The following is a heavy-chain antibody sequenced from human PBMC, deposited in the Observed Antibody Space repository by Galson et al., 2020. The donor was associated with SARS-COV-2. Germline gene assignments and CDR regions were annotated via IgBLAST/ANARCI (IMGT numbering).Heavy chain of an antibody. CDR3: ARPPYFDFWGGYPHNYFDL. CDR1: GFTFSDYW. D-gene: IGHD3-3*01. CDR2: IKTDGSGA. J-gene: IGHJ2*01. V-gene: IGHV3-74*01. Sequence: TGGSLRLSCAASGFTFSDYWMHWLRQVPGRGLVWVSSIKTDGSGATYADAVKGRFTISRDNARNTLYLQMNSLRAEDTAVYYCARPPYFDFWGGYPHNYFDLWGRGTRVSVSS.